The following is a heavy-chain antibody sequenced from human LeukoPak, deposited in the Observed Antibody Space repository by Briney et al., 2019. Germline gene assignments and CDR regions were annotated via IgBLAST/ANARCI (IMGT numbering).Heavy chain of an antibody. Sequence: SQTLSLTCTVSGGSISSGSYYWSWIRQPAGKGLEWIGRIYTSGSTNYNPSLKSRVTMATDTSTSTAYMELRSLRSDDTAVYYCARDQTFLLAVAGTDYWGQGTLVTVSS. CDR3: ARDQTFLLAVAGTDY. J-gene: IGHJ4*02. D-gene: IGHD6-19*01. CDR1: GGSISSGSYY. CDR2: IYTSGST. V-gene: IGHV4-61*02.